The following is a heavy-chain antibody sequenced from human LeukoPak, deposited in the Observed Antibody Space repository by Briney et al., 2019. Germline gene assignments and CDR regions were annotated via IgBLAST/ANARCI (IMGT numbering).Heavy chain of an antibody. Sequence: GGSLRLSCAASGFTFSNYNMNWVRQAPGKGLEWVSYISSSGSTIHYADSVKGRFTISRDNAKNTLYLQMNSLRAEDTAVYYCARVSTYSAIDYWGQGTLVTVSS. V-gene: IGHV3-48*01. J-gene: IGHJ4*02. CDR1: GFTFSNYN. D-gene: IGHD1-26*01. CDR3: ARVSTYSAIDY. CDR2: ISSSGSTI.